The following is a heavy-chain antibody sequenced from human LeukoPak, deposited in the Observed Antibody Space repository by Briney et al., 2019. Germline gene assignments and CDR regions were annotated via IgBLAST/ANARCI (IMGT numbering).Heavy chain of an antibody. V-gene: IGHV3-73*01. CDR1: GFTFSGSA. J-gene: IGHJ4*02. CDR2: LRSKANSYAT. Sequence: PGGSLRLSCAASGFTFSGSAMHWVRQASGKGLEWVGRLRSKANSYATAYAASVKGRGTISRGDAKNTLYLQMNSLKTEDTAVYYCTTDSYFFLVRGGTDYWGQGTLVTVSS. D-gene: IGHD3-10*01. CDR3: TTDSYFFLVRGGTDY.